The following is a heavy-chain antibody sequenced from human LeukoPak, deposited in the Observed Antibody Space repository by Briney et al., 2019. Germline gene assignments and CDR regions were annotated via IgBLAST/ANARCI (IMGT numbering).Heavy chain of an antibody. CDR3: ARGGGYYDSSDHNDAFDI. J-gene: IGHJ3*02. CDR2: IGTAGDT. V-gene: IGHV3-13*01. CDR1: GFTLSSYD. Sequence: GGSLRLSCAASGFTLSSYDMHWVRHATGKGLEWVSAIGTAGDTYYPGSVKGRFTISRENAKNSLYLQMNSLRAGDTAVYYCARGGGYYDSSDHNDAFDIWGQGTMVTVSS. D-gene: IGHD3-22*01.